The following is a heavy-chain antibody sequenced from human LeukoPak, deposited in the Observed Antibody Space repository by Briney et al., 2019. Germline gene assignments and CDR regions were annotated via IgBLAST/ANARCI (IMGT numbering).Heavy chain of an antibody. D-gene: IGHD3-10*01. V-gene: IGHV1-2*02. CDR3: ARDLMVRGPMDV. J-gene: IGHJ6*03. CDR1: GYTFTGYY. Sequence: ASVKVTCKASGYTFTGYYIHWVRQAPGQGGEWMGWIKPSSGGTNYAQNFQGRVTMTRDTSINTAYMELSRLRSDDTAVYYCARDLMVRGPMDVWGKGTTVTVSS. CDR2: IKPSSGGT.